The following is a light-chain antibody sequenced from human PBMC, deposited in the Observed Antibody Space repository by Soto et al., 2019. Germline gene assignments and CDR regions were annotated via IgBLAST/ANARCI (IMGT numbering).Light chain of an antibody. V-gene: IGKV3-11*01. CDR2: DIS. J-gene: IGKJ1*01. Sequence: EIVMTQSPATLSVSPGERATLSCRASQSVSSNLAWYQQKPGQAPRVLIYDISTRATGIPTRFSGSWSGTDFTLTINGLEPEDSAVYYCQQRGNWPPTWTFGQGTKVDIK. CDR1: QSVSSN. CDR3: QQRGNWPPTWT.